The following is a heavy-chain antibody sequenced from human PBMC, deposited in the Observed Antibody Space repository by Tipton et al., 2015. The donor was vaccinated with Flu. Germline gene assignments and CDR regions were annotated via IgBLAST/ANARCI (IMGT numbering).Heavy chain of an antibody. CDR1: GFTFSSFG. Sequence: QLVQSGGGLVQPGGSLRLSCAASGFTFSSFGMHWVRQAPGKGLEWVAALSHDGSSKYYGDSVKGRFTISRDNSKNMLYLQMNSLRAEDTAVHYCARLGLPDYWGQGTLVTVSS. CDR3: ARLGLPDY. CDR2: LSHDGSSK. V-gene: IGHV3-30*03. J-gene: IGHJ4*02. D-gene: IGHD3-16*01.